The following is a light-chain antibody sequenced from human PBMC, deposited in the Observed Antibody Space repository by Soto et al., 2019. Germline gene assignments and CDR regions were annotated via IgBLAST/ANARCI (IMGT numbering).Light chain of an antibody. V-gene: IGKV3-11*01. CDR1: QSVSSY. Sequence: EVVLTQSPATLSLSPGERATLSCRASQSVSSYLAWYQQKSGQAPRLLIYDASDRATGIPARFSGSGSGTDFTLTISSLEPADFAVYYCQQRSNWPLTFGGGTKVEIK. CDR2: DAS. J-gene: IGKJ4*01. CDR3: QQRSNWPLT.